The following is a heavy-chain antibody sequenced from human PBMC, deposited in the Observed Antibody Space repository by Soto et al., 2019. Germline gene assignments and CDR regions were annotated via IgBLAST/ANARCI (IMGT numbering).Heavy chain of an antibody. V-gene: IGHV4-59*01. CDR2: IYYSGST. D-gene: IGHD3-10*01. Sequence: SETLSLTCTVSGGSISSYYWSWIRQPPGKGLEWIGYIYYSGSTNYNPSLKSRVTISVDTSMNQFSLKLSSVTAADTAVYYCARVRYYYGSGSHYVDYWGQGTLVTVSS. CDR1: GGSISSYY. J-gene: IGHJ4*02. CDR3: ARVRYYYGSGSHYVDY.